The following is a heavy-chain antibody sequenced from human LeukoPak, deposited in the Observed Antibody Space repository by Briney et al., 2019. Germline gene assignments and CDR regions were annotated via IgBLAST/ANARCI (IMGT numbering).Heavy chain of an antibody. J-gene: IGHJ6*03. Sequence: GGSLRLSCAASGFTFSSYSMNWVRQAPGKGLEWVSSISSSSSYIYYADSVRGRFTISRDNAKNSLYLQMNSLRAEDTAVYYCGSQVETFYMDVWGKGTTVTVSS. CDR1: GFTFSSYS. D-gene: IGHD5-24*01. CDR3: GSQVETFYMDV. CDR2: ISSSSSYI. V-gene: IGHV3-21*01.